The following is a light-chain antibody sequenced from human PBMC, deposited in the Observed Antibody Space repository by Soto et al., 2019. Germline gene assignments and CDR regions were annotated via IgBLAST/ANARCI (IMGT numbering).Light chain of an antibody. CDR2: DAT. Sequence: DIQMTQSPSSLSASVGDRVTITCRASQTIGANLNWYRQKPGKAPTLLIYDATTLQSGVPSRFSALGSGTDFTLTITSLQPEDSATYFCQQSYTNVYTFGLGTKVDIK. J-gene: IGKJ2*01. CDR3: QQSYTNVYT. CDR1: QTIGAN. V-gene: IGKV1-39*01.